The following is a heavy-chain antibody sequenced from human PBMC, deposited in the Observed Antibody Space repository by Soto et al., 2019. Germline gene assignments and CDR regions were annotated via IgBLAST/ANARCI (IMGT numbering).Heavy chain of an antibody. J-gene: IGHJ6*02. CDR2: ISSSSSYI. CDR1: GFTFSSYS. D-gene: IGHD3-22*01. CDR3: ARVPDYYDSSGYAEGMDV. Sequence: GGSLRLSCAASGFTFSSYSMNWVRQAPGKGLEWVSSISSSSSYIYYADSVKGRFTISRDNAKNSLYLQMNSLRAEDTAVYYCARVPDYYDSSGYAEGMDVWGQGTTVTVSS. V-gene: IGHV3-21*01.